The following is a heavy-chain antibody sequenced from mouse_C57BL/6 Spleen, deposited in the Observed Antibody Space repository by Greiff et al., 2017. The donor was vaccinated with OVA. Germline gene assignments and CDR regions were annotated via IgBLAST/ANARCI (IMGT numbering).Heavy chain of an antibody. CDR2: IRLKSDNYAT. Sequence: EVMLVESGGGLVQPGGSMKLSCVASGFTFSNYWMNSVRQSPEKWLEWVAQIRLKSDNYATHYAESVKGRFTISRDDSKSSVYLQMNNLRAEDTGIYYCSNWDGFDYWGQGTTLTVSS. CDR3: SNWDGFDY. D-gene: IGHD4-1*01. J-gene: IGHJ2*01. V-gene: IGHV6-3*01. CDR1: GFTFSNYW.